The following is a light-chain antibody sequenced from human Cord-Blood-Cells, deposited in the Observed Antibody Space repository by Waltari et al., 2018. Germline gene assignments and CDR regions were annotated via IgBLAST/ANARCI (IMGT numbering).Light chain of an antibody. J-gene: IGLJ2*01. CDR3: SSYTSSSTVV. V-gene: IGLV2-14*01. CDR2: DVS. Sequence: QSALTQPASVSGSPGQSITISCTGTSSDVGGYNYVSWYQQHPGKAPKLMIYDVSNRPSWVSHRFSGSKSGNTASLTISGLQAEDEADYYCSSYTSSSTVVFGGGTKLTVL. CDR1: SSDVGGYNY.